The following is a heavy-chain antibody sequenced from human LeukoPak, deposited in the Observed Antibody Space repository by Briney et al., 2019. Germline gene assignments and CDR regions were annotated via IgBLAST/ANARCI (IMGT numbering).Heavy chain of an antibody. CDR2: IRYDGSNK. Sequence: TGGSLRLSCAASGFTFSGCGMHWVRQAPGKGLEWVAFIRYDGSNKYYADSVKGRFTISRDNSKNTLYLQMNSLRAEDTAVYYCARSAIVGATKGAFDIWGQGTMVTVSS. D-gene: IGHD1-26*01. CDR1: GFTFSGCG. V-gene: IGHV3-30*02. J-gene: IGHJ3*02. CDR3: ARSAIVGATKGAFDI.